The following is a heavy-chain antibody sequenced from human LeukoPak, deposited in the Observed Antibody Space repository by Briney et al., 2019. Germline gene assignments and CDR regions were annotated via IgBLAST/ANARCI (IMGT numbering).Heavy chain of an antibody. CDR3: ASEGPSAPTGGVDY. D-gene: IGHD1-14*01. CDR1: GFTVSSNY. Sequence: PGGSLRLSCAASGFTVSSNYMSWVRQAPGKGLEWVSVIYSGGSTYYADSVKGRFTISRDNSKNTLYLQMNSLRAEDTAVYYCASEGPSAPTGGVDYWGQGTLVTVSS. J-gene: IGHJ4*02. V-gene: IGHV3-66*02. CDR2: IYSGGST.